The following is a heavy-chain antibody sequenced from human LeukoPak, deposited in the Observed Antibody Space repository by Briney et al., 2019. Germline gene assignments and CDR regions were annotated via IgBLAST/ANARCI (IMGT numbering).Heavy chain of an antibody. CDR3: AREGVLCVRNCISNSGARFDP. Sequence: GESLRLACAASGFTFSAYWMTWVRQPPGKGLEWVANIRQDSSESYYVDSVKGRFTISRDNAKDKVYLQMSSLRAEDTDVYYCAREGVLCVRNCISNSGARFDPWGQGTLVTVSS. V-gene: IGHV3-7*01. J-gene: IGHJ5*02. CDR1: GFTFSAYW. CDR2: IRQDSSES. D-gene: IGHD2-2*01.